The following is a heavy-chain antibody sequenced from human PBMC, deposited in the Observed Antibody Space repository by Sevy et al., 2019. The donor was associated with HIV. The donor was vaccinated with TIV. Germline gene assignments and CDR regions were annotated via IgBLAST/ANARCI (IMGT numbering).Heavy chain of an antibody. CDR3: AREDLYSSGPTLYYYYGMDV. V-gene: IGHV6-1*01. J-gene: IGHJ6*02. Sequence: KQSQTLSLTCAISGDSVSSNSAAWNWIRQSPSRGLEWLGRTYYRSKWYNDYAVSVKSRITINPDTSKNQFSLQLNSVTPEDTAVYYCAREDLYSSGPTLYYYYGMDVWGQGTTVTVSS. D-gene: IGHD6-19*01. CDR2: TYYRSKWYN. CDR1: GDSVSSNSAA.